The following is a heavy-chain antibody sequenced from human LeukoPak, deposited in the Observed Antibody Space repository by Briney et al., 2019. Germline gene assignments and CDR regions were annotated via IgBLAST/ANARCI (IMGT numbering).Heavy chain of an antibody. V-gene: IGHV3-23*01. CDR1: GFTFSSYA. J-gene: IGHJ4*02. CDR3: ATRLQDRYSYGDFDY. CDR2: ISGSGGST. D-gene: IGHD5-18*01. Sequence: PGGSLRLSCAASGFTFSSYAMSWVRQAPGKGREWVSAISGSGGSTYYADSVKGRFTISRDNSKNTLYLQMNSLRAEDTAVYYCATRLQDRYSYGDFDYWGQGTLVTVSS.